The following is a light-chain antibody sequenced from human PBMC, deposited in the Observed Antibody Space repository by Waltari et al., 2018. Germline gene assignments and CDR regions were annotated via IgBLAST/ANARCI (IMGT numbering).Light chain of an antibody. J-gene: IGLJ3*02. CDR2: KAN. Sequence: QTVVTQEPSLSVSAGGTVPLACAFSSGSLSPTSYATWYQQTPGQAPRTLVYKANARSSGVPDRFSGSILGNTAALTITGAQADDESDYYCALYMGSGIWVFGGGTRLTVL. CDR1: SGSLSPTSY. CDR3: ALYMGSGIWV. V-gene: IGLV8-61*01.